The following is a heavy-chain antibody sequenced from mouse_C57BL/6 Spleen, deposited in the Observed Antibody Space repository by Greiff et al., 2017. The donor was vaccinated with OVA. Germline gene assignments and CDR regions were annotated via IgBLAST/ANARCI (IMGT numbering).Heavy chain of an antibody. J-gene: IGHJ3*01. CDR3: ARELTAFAY. D-gene: IGHD1-1*01. CDR1: GYTFTSYW. Sequence: QVQLQQPGAELVKPGASVKLSCKASGYTFTSYWMHWVKQRPGKGLEWIGMIHPCSGSTNYNEKFKGKATLTVDKSSSTAYMQLSSLTSEDSAVYCGARELTAFAYWGQGTLVTVSA. CDR2: IHPCSGST. V-gene: IGHV1-64*01.